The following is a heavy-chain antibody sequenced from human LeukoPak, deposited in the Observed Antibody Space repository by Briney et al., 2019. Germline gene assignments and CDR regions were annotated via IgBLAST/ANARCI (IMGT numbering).Heavy chain of an antibody. Sequence: RGESLKISCKGSGYSFTNYWISWVRQMPGKGLEWMGRIDPSDSYTNYSPSFQGHVTISADKSISTAYLQWSSLKASDTAMYYCASTHWYSSGYPYFGYWGQGTLVTVSS. V-gene: IGHV5-10-1*01. CDR2: IDPSDSYT. J-gene: IGHJ4*02. CDR3: ASTHWYSSGYPYFGY. CDR1: GYSFTNYW. D-gene: IGHD6-19*01.